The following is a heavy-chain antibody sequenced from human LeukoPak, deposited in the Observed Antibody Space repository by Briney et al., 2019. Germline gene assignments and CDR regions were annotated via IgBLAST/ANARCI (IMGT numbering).Heavy chain of an antibody. Sequence: PGGSLRLSCVASGFTFGKYWMSWVRQAPGKGLEWMAVISFDGSSKYYADSDSVKGRFTISRDNSKSTLYLQMNSLRAEDTAVYFCAKDSHQWLVLGGDAFDIWGQGTMVTVSS. CDR2: ISFDGSSK. CDR3: AKDSHQWLVLGGDAFDI. J-gene: IGHJ3*02. CDR1: GFTFGKYW. V-gene: IGHV3-30*18. D-gene: IGHD6-19*01.